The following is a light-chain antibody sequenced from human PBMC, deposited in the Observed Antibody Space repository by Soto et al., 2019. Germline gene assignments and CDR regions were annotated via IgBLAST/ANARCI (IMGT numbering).Light chain of an antibody. CDR3: QQLTNFRFT. CDR1: QGINKF. J-gene: IGKJ2*01. V-gene: IGKV1-9*01. Sequence: IQLTQSPSSLSASVGDRVTITCRASQGINKFLARYQQRPGKAPQLLVYGASTLQSGVPSRFSGSGSGTDFTLTISSLPPEDFATYYCQQLTNFRFTFGQGTKLDIK. CDR2: GAS.